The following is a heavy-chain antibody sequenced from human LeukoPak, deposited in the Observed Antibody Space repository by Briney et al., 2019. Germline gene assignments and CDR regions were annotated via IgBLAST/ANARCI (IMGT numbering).Heavy chain of an antibody. CDR2: VSSSSSSI. V-gene: IGHV3-48*03. CDR1: GFIFSSYE. CDR3: ARRYCSSTSCLFDY. Sequence: PGGSLRPSCAASGFIFSSYEMSWVRQAPGKGLEWVSYVSSSSSSISYADSVKGRFIISRDNAKNLLFLQMNSLGAEDTATYYCARRYCSSTSCLFDYWGPGTLVTVSS. J-gene: IGHJ4*02. D-gene: IGHD2-2*01.